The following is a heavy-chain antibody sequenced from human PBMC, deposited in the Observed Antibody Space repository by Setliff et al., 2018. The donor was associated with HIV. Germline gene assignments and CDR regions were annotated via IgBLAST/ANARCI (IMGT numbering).Heavy chain of an antibody. CDR1: GFAFSNYG. CDR2: ISNTGDHT. Sequence: GSLRLSCAASGFAFSNYGMHWVRRAPGKRLEYVSAISNTGDHTYYADSVKGRFTISRDNSKNTMYLQMSTLRVEDTAVYYCARDPPGSGFHLDYWGQGTPVTVSS. V-gene: IGHV3-64*02. D-gene: IGHD5-12*01. J-gene: IGHJ4*02. CDR3: ARDPPGSGFHLDY.